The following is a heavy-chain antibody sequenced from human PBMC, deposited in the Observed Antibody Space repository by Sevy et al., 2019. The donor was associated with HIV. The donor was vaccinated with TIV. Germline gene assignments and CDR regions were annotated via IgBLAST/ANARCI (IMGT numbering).Heavy chain of an antibody. J-gene: IGHJ5*02. CDR2: ITGGGGST. D-gene: IGHD2-8*01. V-gene: IGHV3-23*01. Sequence: GGSLRLSCAASGFTFSSYAMNWVRQAPGKGLEWVSTITGGGGSTYYTDSVKGRFTISRDNSKNTLCLQMNSLRVEDTAVYYCAKNMVWFDPWGQGTLVTVSS. CDR1: GFTFSSYA. CDR3: AKNMVWFDP.